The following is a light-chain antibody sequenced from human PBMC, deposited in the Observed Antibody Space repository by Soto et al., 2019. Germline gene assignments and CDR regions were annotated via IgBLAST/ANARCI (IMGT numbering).Light chain of an antibody. CDR2: AAS. Sequence: DIQLTQSPSFLSASVGDRVTITCRASQGINIFLAWFQQKPGKAPNLLISAASTLQSGVPSRFSGSGSETEFTLTISSLQPEEFATYYCQQRHTYPRTFGQGTK. J-gene: IGKJ2*01. CDR3: QQRHTYPRT. V-gene: IGKV1-9*01. CDR1: QGINIF.